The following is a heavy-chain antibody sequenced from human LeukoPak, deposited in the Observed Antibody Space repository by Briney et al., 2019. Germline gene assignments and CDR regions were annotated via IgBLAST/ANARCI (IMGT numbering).Heavy chain of an antibody. V-gene: IGHV3-48*01. Sequence: GGSLRLSCAASGFTFSTYSMSWVRQAPGKGLEWVSYISSSSSTISYPDSVKGRFTVSRDNARNSLYLQMNNLRAEDTAVYYCARDRCTNGVCYTFAYWGQGTLITVSS. J-gene: IGHJ4*02. CDR2: ISSSSSTI. D-gene: IGHD2-8*01. CDR1: GFTFSTYS. CDR3: ARDRCTNGVCYTFAY.